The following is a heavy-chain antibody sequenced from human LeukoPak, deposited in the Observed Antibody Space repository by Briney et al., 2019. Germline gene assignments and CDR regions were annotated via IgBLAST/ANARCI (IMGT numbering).Heavy chain of an antibody. CDR3: ARVRSPHTDQLLYVIPTGNWFDP. V-gene: IGHV1-46*01. J-gene: IGHJ5*02. Sequence: ASVKVSCKASGYTFTSYYMHWVRQAPGQGLEWMGIINPSGGSTSYAQKFQGRVTMTRDTSTSTVYMELSSLRSDDTAVYYCARVRSPHTDQLLYVIPTGNWFDPWGQGTLVTVSS. D-gene: IGHD2-2*02. CDR2: INPSGGST. CDR1: GYTFTSYY.